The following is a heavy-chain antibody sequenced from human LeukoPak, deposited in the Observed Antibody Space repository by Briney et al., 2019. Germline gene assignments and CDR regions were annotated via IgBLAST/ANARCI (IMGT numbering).Heavy chain of an antibody. V-gene: IGHV3-66*02. CDR2: IYSGGST. CDR1: GFTVSSNY. Sequence: GGSLRLSCAASGFTVSSNYMSWVRQAPGKGLEWVSVIYSGGSTYYADSVKGRFTISRDNSKNTLYLQMNSLRAEDTAVYYCARLDYDYVWGSLDCWGQGTLVTVSS. CDR3: ARLDYDYVWGSLDC. D-gene: IGHD3-16*01. J-gene: IGHJ4*02.